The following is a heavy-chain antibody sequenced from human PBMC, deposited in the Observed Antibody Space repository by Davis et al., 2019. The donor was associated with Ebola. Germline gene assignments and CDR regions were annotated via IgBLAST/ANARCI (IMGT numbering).Heavy chain of an antibody. CDR2: VYRGGPT. J-gene: IGHJ4*02. CDR3: AREVGTKVRGVEYYFDS. D-gene: IGHD3-10*01. Sequence: GESLKISCETSGFIFSNYVMSWVRPAPGKGLEWVAVVYRGGPTHYADTVKGRFTISRDISKDSLYLQMNSLTSEDTAVYYCAREVGTKVRGVEYYFDSWGQGTLVTVSS. CDR1: GFIFSNYV. V-gene: IGHV3-66*01.